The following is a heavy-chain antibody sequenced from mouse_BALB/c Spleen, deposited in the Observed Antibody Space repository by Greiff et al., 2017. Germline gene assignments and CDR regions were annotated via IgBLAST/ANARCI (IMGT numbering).Heavy chain of an antibody. V-gene: IGHV5-15*02. CDR3: ARDGDGYGAFAY. Sequence: DVKLVESGGGLVQPGGSRKLSCAASGFTFSDYGMAWVRQAPGKGPEWVAFISNLAYSIYYADTVTGRFTISRENAKNTLYLEMSSLRSEDTAMYYCARDGDGYGAFAYWGQGTLVTVSA. CDR1: GFTFSDYG. J-gene: IGHJ3*01. D-gene: IGHD2-3*01. CDR2: ISNLAYSI.